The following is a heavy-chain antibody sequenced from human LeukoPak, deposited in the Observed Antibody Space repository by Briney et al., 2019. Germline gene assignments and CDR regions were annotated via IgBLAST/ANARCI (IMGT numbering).Heavy chain of an antibody. D-gene: IGHD5-18*01. CDR3: ARVARQLWPDN. CDR2: ISAYNGNT. CDR1: GYTFTSYG. Sequence: ASVKVSCKASGYTFTSYGISWVRQAPGQGLEWMGWISAYNGNTNYAQKLQGRVTMTTDTSTSTAYVELRSLRSDDTAVYYCARVARQLWPDNWGQGTLVTVSS. J-gene: IGHJ4*02. V-gene: IGHV1-18*01.